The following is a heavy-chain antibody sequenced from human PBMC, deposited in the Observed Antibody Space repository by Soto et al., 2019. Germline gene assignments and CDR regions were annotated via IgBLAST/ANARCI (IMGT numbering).Heavy chain of an antibody. J-gene: IGHJ6*02. D-gene: IGHD2-8*02. CDR2: ISYDGSNK. V-gene: IGHV3-30-3*01. CDR1: GFTFSAYA. Sequence: QMQLVESGGGVVQPGRSLSLSCAASGFTFSAYAMHWVRQAPGKGLEWVAVISYDGSNKYYADSVKGRFTISRDNSKNTLYLQMNSLRTEDAAVYYCATDSGHNYYKYYGMDVWGQGTTVTVSS. CDR3: ATDSGHNYYKYYGMDV.